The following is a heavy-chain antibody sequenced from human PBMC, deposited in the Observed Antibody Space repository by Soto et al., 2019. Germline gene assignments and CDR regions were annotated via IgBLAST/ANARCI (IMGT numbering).Heavy chain of an antibody. Sequence: ASVKVYCKAFSYTFTSYAIHRARPAPGQRLERMGWSNAGNGNTKYSHTFHGRVTITRDTSASTADMELTSLRTEDSVVFYCARGPQVGATPSYYFDYWGEGTLVTVS. D-gene: IGHD2-2*01. CDR3: ARGPQVGATPSYYFDY. J-gene: IGHJ4*02. V-gene: IGHV1-3*01. CDR1: SYTFTSYA. CDR2: SNAGNGNT.